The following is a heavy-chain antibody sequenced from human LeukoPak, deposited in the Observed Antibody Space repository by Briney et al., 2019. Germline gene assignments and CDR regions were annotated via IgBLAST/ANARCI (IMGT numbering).Heavy chain of an antibody. CDR3: AKGPASMIGEGFDY. CDR2: ISYDGSNK. V-gene: IGHV3-30*18. Sequence: PGGSLRLSCAPSGFRFNIYVMHWVRQAPGKGLQWVTLISYDGSNKYYADSVKGRFTISRDNSKNTLYLQVNSLRAEDTAVYYCAKGPASMIGEGFDYWGQGTLVTASS. D-gene: IGHD3-22*01. J-gene: IGHJ4*02. CDR1: GFRFNIYV.